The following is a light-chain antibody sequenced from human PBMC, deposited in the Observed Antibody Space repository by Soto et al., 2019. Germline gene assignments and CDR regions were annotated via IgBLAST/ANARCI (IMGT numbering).Light chain of an antibody. CDR3: QQYGSSLIT. CDR2: GAS. Sequence: EVVLTQSPGTLSLSPGERATLSCRASQSVSSSYLAWYQQKPGQAPRLRIYGASSRATGIPDRLSGSGSGTDFTLTISRLEPEDFAVYYCQQYGSSLITFGQGTRLEIK. V-gene: IGKV3-20*01. CDR1: QSVSSSY. J-gene: IGKJ5*01.